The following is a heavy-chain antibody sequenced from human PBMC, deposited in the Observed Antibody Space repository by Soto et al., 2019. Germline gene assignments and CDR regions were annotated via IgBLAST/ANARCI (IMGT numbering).Heavy chain of an antibody. CDR1: GYTFTSYG. Sequence: QVQLVQSGAEVKKPGASVKVSCKASGYTFTSYGISWVRQAPGQGLEWMGWISAYNGNTNYAQKLQGRVTMTTDTSTSTSYRELRSLRSDDTAVYYCARDGVGYCISTSCLNWFDPWGQGTLVTVSS. CDR2: ISAYNGNT. CDR3: ARDGVGYCISTSCLNWFDP. D-gene: IGHD2-2*03. V-gene: IGHV1-18*01. J-gene: IGHJ5*02.